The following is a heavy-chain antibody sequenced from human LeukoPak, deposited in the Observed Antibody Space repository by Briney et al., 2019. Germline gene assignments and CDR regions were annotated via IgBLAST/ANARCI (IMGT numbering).Heavy chain of an antibody. Sequence: ASVKVSCKASGGTFSSYAISWVRQAPGQGLEWMGRIIPILGIANYAQKFQGSVTITADKSTSTAYMELSSLRSEDTAVYYCASPLRRDGYNLGYWGQGTLVTVSS. CDR2: IIPILGIA. CDR3: ASPLRRDGYNLGY. D-gene: IGHD5-24*01. CDR1: GGTFSSYA. J-gene: IGHJ4*02. V-gene: IGHV1-69*04.